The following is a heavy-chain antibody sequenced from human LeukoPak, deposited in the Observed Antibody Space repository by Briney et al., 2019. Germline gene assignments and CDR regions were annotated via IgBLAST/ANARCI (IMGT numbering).Heavy chain of an antibody. J-gene: IGHJ5*02. CDR1: GYSFTSYW. CDR2: IYPGDCDT. CDR3: ARQHYYDSSGYYSDLNWFDP. V-gene: IGHV5-51*01. Sequence: GESLKISCKGSGYSFTSYWIGWVRQMPGKGLEWMGIIYPGDCDTRYSPSFQGQVTISADKSISTAYLQWSSLKASDTAMYYCARQHYYDSSGYYSDLNWFDPWGQGTLVTVSS. D-gene: IGHD3-22*01.